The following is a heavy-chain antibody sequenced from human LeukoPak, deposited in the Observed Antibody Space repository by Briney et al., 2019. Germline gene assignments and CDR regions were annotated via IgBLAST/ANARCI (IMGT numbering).Heavy chain of an antibody. CDR3: ARGGVELSFNWFDP. CDR1: GGTFSSYA. J-gene: IGHJ5*02. CDR2: IIPIFGTA. V-gene: IGHV1-69*13. D-gene: IGHD3-16*02. Sequence: SVKVSCKASGGTFSSYAISWVRQAPGQGLEWMGGIIPIFGTANYAQKFQGRVTITADESTSTAYMELSSLRSEDTAVYYCARGGVELSFNWFDPWGQGTLSPSPQ.